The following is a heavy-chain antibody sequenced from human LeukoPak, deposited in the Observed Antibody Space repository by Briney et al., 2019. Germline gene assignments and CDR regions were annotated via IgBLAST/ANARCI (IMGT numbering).Heavy chain of an antibody. CDR1: GFIFSDYY. CDR3: ARGGYCSGGRCYSDFDY. Sequence: PGGSLRLSCAASGFIFSDYYMSWIRQAPGKGLEWVSYIHSGDTTINYADSVRGRLTISRDNSKNTLYVQMNSLNTEDTAVYYCARGGYCSGGRCYSDFDYWGQGTLVTVSS. D-gene: IGHD2-15*01. J-gene: IGHJ4*02. V-gene: IGHV3-11*04. CDR2: IHSGDTTI.